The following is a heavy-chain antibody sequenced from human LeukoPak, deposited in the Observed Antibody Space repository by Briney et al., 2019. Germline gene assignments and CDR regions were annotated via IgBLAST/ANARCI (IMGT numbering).Heavy chain of an antibody. CDR3: AKIADYDILTGYYTPFDY. Sequence: QPGGSLRLSCAASGFTFSSYAMSWVRQAPGKGLEWVSAISGSGGSTYYADSVKGRFTISRDNSKNTLYLQMNSLRAEDTAVYYCAKIADYDILTGYYTPFDYWGQGTLVTVSS. V-gene: IGHV3-23*01. D-gene: IGHD3-9*01. J-gene: IGHJ4*02. CDR2: ISGSGGST. CDR1: GFTFSSYA.